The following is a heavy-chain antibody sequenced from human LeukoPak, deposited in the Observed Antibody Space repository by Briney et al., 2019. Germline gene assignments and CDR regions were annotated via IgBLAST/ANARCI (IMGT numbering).Heavy chain of an antibody. CDR3: ARRAGYDSSGYYYGLDY. Sequence: SVKVSCKASGGTFSSYAISWVRQAPGQGLEWMGGIIPIFGTANYAQKFQGRVTITADESTSTAYMELSSLRSEDTAVYYCARRAGYDSSGYYYGLDYWGQGTLVTVSS. CDR2: IIPIFGTA. V-gene: IGHV1-69*13. J-gene: IGHJ4*02. D-gene: IGHD3-22*01. CDR1: GGTFSSYA.